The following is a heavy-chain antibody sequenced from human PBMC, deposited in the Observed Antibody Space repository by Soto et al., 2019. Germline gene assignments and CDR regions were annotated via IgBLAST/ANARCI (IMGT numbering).Heavy chain of an antibody. Sequence: PVGSLRLSYAASGFTFSSYGMHWVRQAPGKGLEWVAVIWYDGSNKYYADSVKGRFTISRDNSKNTLYLQMNSLRAEDTAVYYCARVRLGIHDAFDIWGQGTMVTVSS. CDR1: GFTFSSYG. CDR3: ARVRLGIHDAFDI. D-gene: IGHD3-9*01. V-gene: IGHV3-33*01. J-gene: IGHJ3*02. CDR2: IWYDGSNK.